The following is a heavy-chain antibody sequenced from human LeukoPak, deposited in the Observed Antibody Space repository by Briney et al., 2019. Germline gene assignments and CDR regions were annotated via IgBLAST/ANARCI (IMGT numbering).Heavy chain of an antibody. V-gene: IGHV3-7*01. CDR1: GFTFSSSW. J-gene: IGHJ6*04. Sequence: PGGSLRLSCAASGFTFSSSWMSWARQAPGKGLEWVANIKHDGTEKYCVDSVKGRFTISRDNAKNSLYLQMNSLRAEDTAVYYCAELGITMIGGVWGKGTTVTISS. D-gene: IGHD3-10*02. CDR2: IKHDGTEK. CDR3: AELGITMIGGV.